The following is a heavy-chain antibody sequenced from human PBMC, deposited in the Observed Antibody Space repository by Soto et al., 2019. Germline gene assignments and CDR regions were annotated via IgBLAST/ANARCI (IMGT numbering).Heavy chain of an antibody. CDR1: GGTLSNSA. J-gene: IGHJ6*02. V-gene: IGHV1-69*19. D-gene: IGHD3-22*01. Sequence: QLQLAQSGADVKKAGSSVKVSCKASGGTLSNSAFSWVRQAPGQGLEWMGGIIPVFGIVNYAQKFQDRVTITADESTSTAYMELRSLRSGDTAVYFCATGRIVVVGSRAYYGMDVWGQGTTVTV. CDR2: IIPVFGIV. CDR3: ATGRIVVVGSRAYYGMDV.